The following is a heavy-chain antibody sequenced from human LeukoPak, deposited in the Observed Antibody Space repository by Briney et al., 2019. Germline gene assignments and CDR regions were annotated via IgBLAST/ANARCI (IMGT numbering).Heavy chain of an antibody. CDR3: ARGGKAAVRFDL. V-gene: IGHV4-34*01. CDR2: INHSGST. D-gene: IGHD2-15*01. CDR1: GGSFSGYY. J-gene: IGHJ2*01. Sequence: SETLSLTCAVYGGSFSGYYWSWIRQPPGKGLELIGEINHSGSTNYNPSLKSRVTISVDTSKNQFSLKLSSVTAADTAVYYCARGGKAAVRFDLWGRGTLVTVSS.